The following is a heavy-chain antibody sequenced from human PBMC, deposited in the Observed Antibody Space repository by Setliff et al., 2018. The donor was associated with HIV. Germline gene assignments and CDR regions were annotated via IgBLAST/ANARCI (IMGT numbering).Heavy chain of an antibody. D-gene: IGHD4-17*01. CDR1: GYTFTSHG. CDR3: ARHDGLRSVHGAFDI. V-gene: IGHV1-18*01. J-gene: IGHJ3*02. Sequence: KVSCKASGYTFTSHGISWVRQAPGQGLEWMGWISTYNDNTNYAQKLQGRVTMTTETSTSTAYMELRSLRTDDTAVYYCARHDGLRSVHGAFDIWGQGTMVTVSS. CDR2: ISTYNDNT.